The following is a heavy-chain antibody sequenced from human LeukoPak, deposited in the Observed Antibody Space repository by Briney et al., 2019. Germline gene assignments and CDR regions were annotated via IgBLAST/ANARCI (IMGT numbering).Heavy chain of an antibody. V-gene: IGHV1-69*13. J-gene: IGHJ4*02. CDR1: GGTFSSYA. CDR3: ARESSSWYGLDY. Sequence: GASVKVSCKASGGTFSSYAISWVRQAPGQGLEWMGGIIPIFGTANYAQKFQGRVTITADESTSTAYMELSSLRSEDTAVYYCARESSSWYGLDYWSQGTLVTVSS. D-gene: IGHD6-13*01. CDR2: IIPIFGTA.